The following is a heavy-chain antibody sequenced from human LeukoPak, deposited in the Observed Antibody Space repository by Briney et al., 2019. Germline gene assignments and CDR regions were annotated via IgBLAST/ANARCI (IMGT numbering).Heavy chain of an antibody. J-gene: IGHJ4*02. CDR1: GVTFDDYA. V-gene: IGHV3-9*01. D-gene: IGHD2-2*01. CDR2: ISWNSGSI. Sequence: GGSLRLSCAASGVTFDDYAMHWVRQAPGKGLEWVSGISWNSGSIGYADSVKGRFTISRDNAKNSLYLQMNSLRAEDTALYCCAKSASFLLHRFDYWGQGTLVTVSS. CDR3: AKSASFLLHRFDY.